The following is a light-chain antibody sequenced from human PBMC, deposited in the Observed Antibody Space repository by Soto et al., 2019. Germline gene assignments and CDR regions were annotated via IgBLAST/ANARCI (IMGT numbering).Light chain of an antibody. J-gene: IGKJ5*01. Sequence: IQLTQSPSSLSASLGDRVTFTCLASEDISSYLAWYQQKPGTAPKLLIYAASALHSGVPSRFSGSGSGTDFTLTISSLQPEDFAIYFCQQLKNYPITFGQGTRLQT. V-gene: IGKV1-9*01. CDR2: AAS. CDR3: QQLKNYPIT. CDR1: EDISSY.